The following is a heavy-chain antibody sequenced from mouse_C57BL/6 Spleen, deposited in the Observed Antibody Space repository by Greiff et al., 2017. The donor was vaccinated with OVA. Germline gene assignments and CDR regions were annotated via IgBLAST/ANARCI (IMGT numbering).Heavy chain of an antibody. CDR2: IYPSDSET. CDR1: GYTFTSYW. Sequence: QVQLQQPGAELVRPGSSVKLSCKASGYTFTSYWMDWVKQRPGQGLEWIGNIYPSDSETHYNQKFKDKATLTVDKSSSTAYMQLSSLTSEDSAVYYCARKNYGTPAMDYWGQGTSVTVSS. J-gene: IGHJ4*01. D-gene: IGHD1-1*01. CDR3: ARKNYGTPAMDY. V-gene: IGHV1-61*01.